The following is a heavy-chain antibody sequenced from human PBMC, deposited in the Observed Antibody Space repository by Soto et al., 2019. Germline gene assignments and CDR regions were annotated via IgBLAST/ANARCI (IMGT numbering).Heavy chain of an antibody. CDR2: IFYNGDT. V-gene: IGHV4-31*03. D-gene: IGHD6-19*01. J-gene: IGHJ4*02. Sequence: SETLSLTCTVSGASISSCGYYWSWIRQYPGKGLEWIGYIFYNGDTYYNPSLQSRVTISLDTSKNQFSLKLSSVSAADTAVYYCARAPPYIAVAGYYFDYWGQGTLVTVSS. CDR1: GASISSCGYY. CDR3: ARAPPYIAVAGYYFDY.